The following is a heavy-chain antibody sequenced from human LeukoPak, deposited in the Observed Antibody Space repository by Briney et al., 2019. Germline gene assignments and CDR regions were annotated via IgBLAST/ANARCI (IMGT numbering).Heavy chain of an antibody. V-gene: IGHV4-39*07. J-gene: IGHJ1*01. CDR1: GGSISSSSYY. CDR3: ARGPYCGGDCYPNEYFQH. CDR2: IYYSGST. Sequence: SETLPLTCTVSGGSISSSSYYWGWIRQPPGKGLEWIGSIYYSGSTYYNPSLKSRVTISVDTSKNQFSPKLSSVTAADTAVYYCARGPYCGGDCYPNEYFQHWGQGTLVTVSS. D-gene: IGHD2-21*02.